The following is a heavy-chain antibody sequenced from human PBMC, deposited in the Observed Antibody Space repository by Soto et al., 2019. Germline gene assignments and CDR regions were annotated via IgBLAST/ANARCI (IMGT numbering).Heavy chain of an antibody. Sequence: SETLSLTCTVSGGSISSGGYYWSWIRLHPGKGLEWIGYIYYSGSTYYNPSLKSRVTISVDTSKNQFSLKLSSVTAADTAVYYCARRIVGATTGYFDYWGQGTLVTVSA. V-gene: IGHV4-31*03. D-gene: IGHD1-26*01. J-gene: IGHJ4*02. CDR1: GGSISSGGYY. CDR2: IYYSGST. CDR3: ARRIVGATTGYFDY.